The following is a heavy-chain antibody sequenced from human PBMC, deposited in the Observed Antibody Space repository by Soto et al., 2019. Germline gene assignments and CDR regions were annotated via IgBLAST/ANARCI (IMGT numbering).Heavy chain of an antibody. CDR3: ARVLGLAARPEFGY. CDR2: INPNSGGT. J-gene: IGHJ4*02. CDR1: GYTFTVYY. D-gene: IGHD6-6*01. Sequence: ASVKVSCKASGYTFTVYYMHGVRQSPGQGLEWMGWINPNSGGTNYAQKFQGRVTMTRDTSISTAYMELSRLRSDDTAVYYCARVLGLAARPEFGYRGQGTLVTVSS. V-gene: IGHV1-2*02.